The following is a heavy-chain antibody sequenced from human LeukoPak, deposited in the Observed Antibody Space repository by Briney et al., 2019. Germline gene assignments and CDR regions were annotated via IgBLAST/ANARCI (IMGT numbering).Heavy chain of an antibody. CDR3: ARLYLPATRFDY. V-gene: IGHV4-34*01. J-gene: IGHJ4*02. Sequence: SETLSLTCAVYGGSLSGYYWSWIRQPPGKGLEWIGEINHSGSTNYNPSLKSRVTISVDTSKNQFSLKLTSVTAADTAVYYCARLYLPATRFDYWGQGTLVTVSS. D-gene: IGHD5-24*01. CDR2: INHSGST. CDR1: GGSLSGYY.